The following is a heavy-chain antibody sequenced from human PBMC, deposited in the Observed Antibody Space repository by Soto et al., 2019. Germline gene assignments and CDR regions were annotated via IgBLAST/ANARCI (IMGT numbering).Heavy chain of an antibody. CDR3: ARERGQLWPSYYYGMDV. CDR1: GGTFSSYA. D-gene: IGHD5-18*01. V-gene: IGHV1-69*13. CDR2: IIPIFGTA. Sequence: SVKVSCKASGGTFSSYAISWVRQAPGQGLEWMGGIIPIFGTANYAQKFQGRVTITADESTSTAYMELSSLRSEDTAVYYCARERGQLWPSYYYGMDVWGQGTTVTVSS. J-gene: IGHJ6*02.